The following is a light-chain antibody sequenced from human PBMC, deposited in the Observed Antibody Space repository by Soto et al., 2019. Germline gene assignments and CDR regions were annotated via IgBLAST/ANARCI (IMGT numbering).Light chain of an antibody. CDR2: GAS. CDR1: QSININ. CDR3: QQYQTWPPLP. V-gene: IGKV3D-15*01. Sequence: EVLMTQSPATLSVSPGERVTLSCRASQSININLAWYQQKPGQAPRVLIYGASSRASGIPDRVSGSGSGTDFTLTISRLEHDDFAFYYCQQYQTWPPLPFGGGTRVEIK. J-gene: IGKJ4*01.